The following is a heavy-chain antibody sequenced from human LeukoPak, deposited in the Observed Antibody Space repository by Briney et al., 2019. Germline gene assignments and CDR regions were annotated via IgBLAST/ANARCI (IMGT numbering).Heavy chain of an antibody. D-gene: IGHD3-10*01. J-gene: IGHJ5*02. CDR3: ARHRGFGDLSFVDL. Sequence: GESLKISCKGSGYSFTSYWIGWVRQMPGKGLECMGIIYPGDSDIIYSPSFQGQVTISADKSSNTAYLQWNSLKASDTAMYYCARHRGFGDLSFVDLWGQGTLVTVSS. CDR2: IYPGDSDI. V-gene: IGHV5-51*01. CDR1: GYSFTSYW.